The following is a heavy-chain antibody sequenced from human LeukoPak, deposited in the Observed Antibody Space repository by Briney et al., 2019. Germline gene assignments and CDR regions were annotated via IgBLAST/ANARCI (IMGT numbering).Heavy chain of an antibody. J-gene: IGHJ6*03. V-gene: IGHV3-23*01. CDR2: ISGSGGST. D-gene: IGHD3-16*01. Sequence: GGSLRLSCAASGFTFSSYAMSWVRQAPGKGLEWVSAISGSGGSTYYADSVKGRFTISRDNSKNTLYLQMNSLRAEDTAVYYCARRYYDYVRGSYYYYMDVWGKGTTVTVSS. CDR3: ARRYYDYVRGSYYYYMDV. CDR1: GFTFSSYA.